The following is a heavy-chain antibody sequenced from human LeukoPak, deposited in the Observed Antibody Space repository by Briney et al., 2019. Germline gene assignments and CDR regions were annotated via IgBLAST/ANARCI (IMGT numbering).Heavy chain of an antibody. J-gene: IGHJ4*02. CDR2: ISSNGDTI. V-gene: IGHV3-64D*09. D-gene: IGHD3-22*01. CDR3: VKGSEAYCDSKSDY. Sequence: TGGSMRLSCSASGFTFSSYAMHWVRQAPGNGLEYVSAISSNGDTIYYADSAKGRFTISRDNTKNTLYLQMSSLRVEDTAVYYCVKGSEAYCDSKSDYWGQGTLVIDS. CDR1: GFTFSSYA.